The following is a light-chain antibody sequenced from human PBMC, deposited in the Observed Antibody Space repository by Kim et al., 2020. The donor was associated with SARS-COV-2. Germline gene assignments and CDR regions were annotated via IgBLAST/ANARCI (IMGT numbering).Light chain of an antibody. J-gene: IGKJ4*01. CDR2: GAS. CDR3: QQYNNWPLT. Sequence: ETVMTQSPATLSVSPGERATLSCRASQSITSNLAWYQQKPGQGPRLLIYGASTRATGIPARFSGSGSGTEFTLTISSLQSEDFAVYYCQQYNNWPLTFGGGTKVDIK. CDR1: QSITSN. V-gene: IGKV3-15*01.